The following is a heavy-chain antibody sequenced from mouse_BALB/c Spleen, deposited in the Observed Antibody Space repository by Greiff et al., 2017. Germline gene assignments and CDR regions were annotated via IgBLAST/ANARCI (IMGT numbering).Heavy chain of an antibody. CDR2: IFPGTGTT. D-gene: IGHD2-14*01. V-gene: IGHV1S132*01. J-gene: IGHJ2*01. CDR3: ARGGYDVFDY. CDR1: GYTFTSYW. Sequence: VQLQQSGAELVKPGASVKLSCKTSGYTFTSYWIQWVKQRPGQGLGWIGEIFPGTGTTYYNEKFKGKATLTIDTSSSTAYMQLSSLTSEDSAVYCCARGGYDVFDYWGQGTTLTVSS.